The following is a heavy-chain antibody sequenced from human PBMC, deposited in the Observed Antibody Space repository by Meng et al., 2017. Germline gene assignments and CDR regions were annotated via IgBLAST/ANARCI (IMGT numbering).Heavy chain of an antibody. J-gene: IGHJ6*02. CDR3: ARVLSMYSSSWYENFYYGMDV. CDR1: RYTFTGYY. V-gene: IGHV1-2*02. Sequence: ASVKVSCKASRYTFTGYYMHWVRQAPGQGLEWMGWINPNSGGTNYAQKFQGRVTMTRDTSISTAYMELSRLRSDDTAVYYCARVLSMYSSSWYENFYYGMDVWGQGTTVTVSS. CDR2: INPNSGGT. D-gene: IGHD6-13*01.